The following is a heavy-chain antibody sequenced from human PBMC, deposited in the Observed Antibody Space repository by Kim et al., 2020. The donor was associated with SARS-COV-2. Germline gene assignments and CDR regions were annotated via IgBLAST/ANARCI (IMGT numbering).Heavy chain of an antibody. D-gene: IGHD3-22*01. V-gene: IGHV3-23*01. CDR2: ISGSGGST. CDR1: GFTFSSYA. J-gene: IGHJ4*02. CDR3: AKDSLSPPLESRPQEDSSRGAFFDY. Sequence: GGSLRLSCAASGFTFSSYAMSWVRQAPGKGLEWVSAISGSGGSTYYADSVKGRFTISRDNSKNTLYLQMNSLRAEDTAVYYCAKDSLSPPLESRPQEDSSRGAFFDYWGQGTLVTVSS.